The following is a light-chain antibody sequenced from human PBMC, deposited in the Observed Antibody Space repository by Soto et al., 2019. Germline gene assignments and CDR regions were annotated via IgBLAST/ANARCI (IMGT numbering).Light chain of an antibody. CDR2: GTS. J-gene: IGKJ2*01. V-gene: IGKV3-20*01. CDR1: QSVSSSY. Sequence: EIVLTQSPGTLSLSPGERATLSCRASQSVSSSYLAWYQQKPGQAPRLLLYGTSNRATGIPDRFSGSGSGTDFTLTISRLEPEDFAVYNCQQYGRSPYTFGQGTKLEIK. CDR3: QQYGRSPYT.